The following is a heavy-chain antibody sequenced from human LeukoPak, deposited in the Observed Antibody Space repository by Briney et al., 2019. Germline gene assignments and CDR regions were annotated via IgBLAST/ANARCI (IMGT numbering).Heavy chain of an antibody. Sequence: GGSLRLSCEGYGFNFGDFSLHWVRQSPGKGLEWVGLISRDSSRMFYGDSVKGRFTISGDNSKNSLFLEMNNLRTEDTGLYSCIKEKKGRRFTAFDFWGQGTLVTVSS. CDR1: GFNFGDFS. CDR2: ISRDSSRM. CDR3: IKEKKGRRFTAFDF. J-gene: IGHJ4*02. D-gene: IGHD2-15*01. V-gene: IGHV3-43*01.